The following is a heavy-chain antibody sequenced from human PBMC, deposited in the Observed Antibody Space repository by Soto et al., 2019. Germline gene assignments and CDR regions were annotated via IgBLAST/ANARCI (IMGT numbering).Heavy chain of an antibody. J-gene: IGHJ6*02. CDR2: IKSKTDGGTT. CDR3: TTDYGDYVYYYYGMDV. V-gene: IGHV3-15*07. CDR1: GFTFTTAW. D-gene: IGHD4-17*01. Sequence: GGSLRLSCAASGFTFTTAWMNWVRQAPGKGLEWVGRIKSKTDGGTTDYAAPVKGRFTISRDDSKNTLYLQMNSLKAEDTAVYYCTTDYGDYVYYYYGMDVWGQGTTVTVSS.